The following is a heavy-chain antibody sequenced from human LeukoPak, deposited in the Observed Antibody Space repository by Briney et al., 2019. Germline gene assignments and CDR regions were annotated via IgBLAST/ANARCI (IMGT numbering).Heavy chain of an antibody. CDR3: ARCGQDYYYMDV. J-gene: IGHJ6*03. CDR1: GGTFSSYA. Sequence: ASVKVSCKASGGTFSSYAISWVRQAPGQGLEWMGGIIPIFGTANYAQKFQGRVTITADESTSTAYMELSSLRSEDTAVYYCARCGQDYYYMDVWGKGTTVTVSS. D-gene: IGHD6-25*01. V-gene: IGHV1-69*13. CDR2: IIPIFGTA.